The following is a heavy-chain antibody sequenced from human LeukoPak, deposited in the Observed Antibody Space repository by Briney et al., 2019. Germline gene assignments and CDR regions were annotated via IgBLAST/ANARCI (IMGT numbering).Heavy chain of an antibody. CDR3: AYDSKDYFDY. Sequence: ASVKVSCKASGYTFTSYDINCVRHAPGQGLEWIGWIDPKRGNTSYAHKFQGRVTMARSTSVSTAYMELSSLRAEDTAVYYCAYDSKDYFDYWGQGTLVTVSS. D-gene: IGHD3-22*01. V-gene: IGHV1-8*02. J-gene: IGHJ4*02. CDR1: GYTFTSYD. CDR2: IDPKRGNT.